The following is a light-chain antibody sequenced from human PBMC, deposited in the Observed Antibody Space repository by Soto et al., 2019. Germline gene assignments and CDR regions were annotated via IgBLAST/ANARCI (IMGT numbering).Light chain of an antibody. J-gene: IGKJ3*01. CDR1: QSVTSSC. CDR3: QQCGGSPLFS. Sequence: EIVLTQSPGTLSLSPGERATLTCTASQSVTSSCLAWYQRKPGQAPRLLIHTTSIRATDIPDRFSGSGSGTDFTLTISRLEPEEFAGYYCQQCGGSPLFSFGPGTRVDI. CDR2: TTS. V-gene: IGKV3-20*01.